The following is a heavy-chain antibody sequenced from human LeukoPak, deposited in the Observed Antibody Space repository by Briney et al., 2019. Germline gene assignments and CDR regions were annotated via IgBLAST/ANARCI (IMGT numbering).Heavy chain of an antibody. J-gene: IGHJ4*02. CDR2: INSDGSGL. V-gene: IGHV3-74*01. D-gene: IGHD2-8*01. CDR3: ARGPSGVSNY. CDR1: GFTFSSYW. Sequence: GGSLRLSRAASGFTFSSYWMHWVRQAPGKGLVWVSRINSDGSGLDYADSVKGRFTISRDNAKDTLYLQMNSLRAEDTAVYYCARGPSGVSNYWGQGTLVTVSS.